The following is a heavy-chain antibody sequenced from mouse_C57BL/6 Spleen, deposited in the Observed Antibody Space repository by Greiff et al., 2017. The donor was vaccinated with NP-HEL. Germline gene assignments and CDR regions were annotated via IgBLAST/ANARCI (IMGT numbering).Heavy chain of an antibody. J-gene: IGHJ2*01. CDR1: GYTFTSYG. D-gene: IGHD1-1*02. CDR2: IYPRSGNT. Sequence: VQLQESGAELARPGASVKLSCKASGYTFTSYGISWVKQRTGQGLEWIGEIYPRSGNTYYNEKFKGKATLTADKSSSTAYMELRSLTSEDSAVYFCARKGVGRDFDYWGQGTTLTVSS. V-gene: IGHV1-81*01. CDR3: ARKGVGRDFDY.